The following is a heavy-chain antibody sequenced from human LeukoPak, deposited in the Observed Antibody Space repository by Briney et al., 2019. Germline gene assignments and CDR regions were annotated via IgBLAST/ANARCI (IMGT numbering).Heavy chain of an antibody. J-gene: IGHJ6*02. CDR1: GSTFSSYA. V-gene: IGHV1-69*13. CDR3: ARNPRDMAPGYYYYYGMDV. D-gene: IGHD5-24*01. Sequence: GASVKVSCKASGSTFSSYAISWVRQAPGQGLEWMGGIIPIFGTANYAQKFQGRVTITADESTSTAYMELSSLRSEDTAVYYCARNPRDMAPGYYYYYGMDVWGQGTTVTVSS. CDR2: IIPIFGTA.